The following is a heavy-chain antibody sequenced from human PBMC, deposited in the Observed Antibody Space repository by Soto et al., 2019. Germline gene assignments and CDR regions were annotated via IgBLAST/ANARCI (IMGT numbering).Heavy chain of an antibody. Sequence: QLQLQESGPGLVKPSETLSLTCAVSGASISRTGFHWGWIRQPPGQGLEWIGSIYEGETTFYNSSLKSRDTISAETSKNHFSLKLSSVTAADSAVYYCARRGSGHTFDYWGQGTLVTVSS. J-gene: IGHJ4*02. D-gene: IGHD3-10*01. V-gene: IGHV4-39*01. CDR3: ARRGSGHTFDY. CDR1: GASISRTGFH. CDR2: IYEGETT.